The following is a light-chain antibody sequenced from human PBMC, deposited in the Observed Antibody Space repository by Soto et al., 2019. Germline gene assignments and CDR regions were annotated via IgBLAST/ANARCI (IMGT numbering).Light chain of an antibody. J-gene: IGKJ1*01. Sequence: EIVLTQSPGTLSLSPGERATLFCRASQSVSSSYLAWYQQKPGQAPRLLIYSASSRATGIPDRFSGSGSGTDFTLTITSLRSEDFAVYYCQQYGSSPRTFGQGTKVDI. CDR3: QQYGSSPRT. CDR2: SAS. V-gene: IGKV3-20*01. CDR1: QSVSSSY.